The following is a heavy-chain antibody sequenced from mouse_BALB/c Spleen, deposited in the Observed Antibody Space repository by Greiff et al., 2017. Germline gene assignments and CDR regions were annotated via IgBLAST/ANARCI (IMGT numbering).Heavy chain of an antibody. CDR3: ARHPARGYAMDY. Sequence: EVMLVESGGGLVKPGGSLKLSCAASGFAFSSYDMSWVRQTPEKRLEWVAYISSGGGSTYYPDTVKGRFTISRDNAKNTLYLQMSSLKSEDTAMYYCARHPARGYAMDYWGQGTSVTVSS. CDR1: GFAFSSYD. V-gene: IGHV5-12-1*01. CDR2: ISSGGGST. J-gene: IGHJ4*01. D-gene: IGHD3-1*01.